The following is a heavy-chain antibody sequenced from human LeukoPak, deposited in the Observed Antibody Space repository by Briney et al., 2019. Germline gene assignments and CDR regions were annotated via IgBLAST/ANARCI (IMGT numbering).Heavy chain of an antibody. J-gene: IGHJ4*02. Sequence: PGGSLRLSCAASGFTFSSYGMSWVRQAPGKGLEWVSAISGRGGSTYYADSVKGRFTISRDNSKNTLYLQMNSLRAEDTAIYYCAKDGSGERGYFDYWGQGTLVTVSS. CDR1: GFTFSSYG. D-gene: IGHD7-27*01. V-gene: IGHV3-23*01. CDR2: ISGRGGST. CDR3: AKDGSGERGYFDY.